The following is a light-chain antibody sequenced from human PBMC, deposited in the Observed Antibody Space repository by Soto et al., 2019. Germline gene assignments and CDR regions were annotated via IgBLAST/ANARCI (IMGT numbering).Light chain of an antibody. J-gene: IGKJ1*01. Sequence: EIFLTQSPGTLSLSPGERATLSCRASQSISSSLAWYQQKPGQAPRLLIYDASDRADGIPARFTGRRSGTDFTLTISSLEPEDFAVYYCQQYGSSPWTFGLGTKVEIK. CDR2: DAS. V-gene: IGKV3-11*01. CDR1: QSISSS. CDR3: QQYGSSPWT.